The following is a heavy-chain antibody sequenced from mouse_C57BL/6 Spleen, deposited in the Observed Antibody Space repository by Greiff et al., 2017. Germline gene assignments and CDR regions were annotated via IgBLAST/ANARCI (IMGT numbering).Heavy chain of an antibody. V-gene: IGHV10-1*01. CDR3: VRHDYSNPCAY. Sequence: EVQLVESGGGLVQPKGSLKLSCAASGFSFNTYAMNWVRQAPGKGLEWVARIRSKSNNYATYYADSVKDRFTISRDDSESMLYLQMNNLKTEDTAMYYCVRHDYSNPCAYWGQGTLVTVSA. J-gene: IGHJ3*01. D-gene: IGHD2-5*01. CDR2: IRSKSNNYAT. CDR1: GFSFNTYA.